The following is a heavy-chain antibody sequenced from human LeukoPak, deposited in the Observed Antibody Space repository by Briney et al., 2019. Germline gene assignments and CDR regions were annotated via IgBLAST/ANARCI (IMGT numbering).Heavy chain of an antibody. CDR1: GHTFTSYD. J-gene: IGHJ6*02. V-gene: IGHV1-8*01. CDR2: MNPNSGNT. D-gene: IGHD4-23*01. CDR3: ARGAVVIRYYYYGMDV. Sequence: ASVKVSCKASGHTFTSYDINWVRQATGQGLEWMGWMNPNSGNTGYAQKFQGRVTMTRNTSISTAYMELSSLRSEDTAVYYCARGAVVIRYYYYGMDVWGQGTTVTVSS.